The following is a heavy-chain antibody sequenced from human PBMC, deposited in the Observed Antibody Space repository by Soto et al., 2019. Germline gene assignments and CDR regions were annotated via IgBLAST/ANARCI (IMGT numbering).Heavy chain of an antibody. V-gene: IGHV3-30*18. D-gene: IGHD2-15*01. Sequence: QVQLVESGGGVVQPGRSLRLSCAASGFSFTTYVMHWVRQAPGKGLEWVAVISHDGSYKYYGDAVKGRFTISRDTSKNAVNMEMNSLKDEDTAVYYCAKDVLRGQGTLVTVSS. CDR3: AKDVL. CDR2: ISHDGSYK. J-gene: IGHJ4*02. CDR1: GFSFTTYV.